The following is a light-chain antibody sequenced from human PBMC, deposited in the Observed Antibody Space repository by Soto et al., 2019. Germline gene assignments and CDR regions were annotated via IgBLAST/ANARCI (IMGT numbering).Light chain of an antibody. V-gene: IGLV2-14*01. CDR2: DVS. CDR3: CSYTSSSTYV. CDR1: SSDVGGYNY. J-gene: IGLJ1*01. Sequence: HSVLAQPASVYGAPGQSITISCTGTSSDVGGYNYVSWYQQHPGKAPKLMIYDVSNRPSGVSNRFSGSKSGNTASLTISGLQAEDEADYYCCSYTSSSTYVFGTGTKVTVL.